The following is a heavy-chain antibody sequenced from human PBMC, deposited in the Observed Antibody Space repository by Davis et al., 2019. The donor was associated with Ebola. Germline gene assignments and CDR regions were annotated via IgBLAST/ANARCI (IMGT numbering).Heavy chain of an antibody. J-gene: IGHJ4*02. CDR3: ASSLMTSPYY. Sequence: GESLKISCAASGFTFSSYSMNWVRQAPGKGLEWVSSISSSSSYIYYADSVKGRFTISRDNAKNSLYLQMNSLRAEDTAVYYCASSLMTSPYYWGQGTLVTVSS. CDR1: GFTFSSYS. V-gene: IGHV3-21*01. D-gene: IGHD3-16*01. CDR2: ISSSSSYI.